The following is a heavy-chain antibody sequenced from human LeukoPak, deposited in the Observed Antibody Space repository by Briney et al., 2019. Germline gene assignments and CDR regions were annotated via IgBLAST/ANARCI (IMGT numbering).Heavy chain of an antibody. D-gene: IGHD2-15*01. CDR1: GYTFGDYY. CDR3: ARGLLASGGFAFGF. Sequence: GASVKVSCKAVGYTFGDYYIHWMRQAPGQGLEYMGWISPKSGNTECGQKFQARVTMTRDTSISTAYLEVTGVSSDDTAVYYCARGLLASGGFAFGFWGQGTQVTVSS. J-gene: IGHJ4*02. V-gene: IGHV1-2*02. CDR2: ISPKSGNT.